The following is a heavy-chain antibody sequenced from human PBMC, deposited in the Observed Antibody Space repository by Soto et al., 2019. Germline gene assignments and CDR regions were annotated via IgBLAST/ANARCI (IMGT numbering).Heavy chain of an antibody. CDR3: ARDFLPSGYVGP. J-gene: IGHJ5*02. CDR2: INPNSGGT. D-gene: IGHD5-12*01. CDR1: GYTFTGYY. V-gene: IGHV1-2*02. Sequence: ASVKVSCKASGYTFTGYYMHWVRQAPGQGLEWMGWINPNSGGTNYAQKFQGRVTMTRNTSISTAYMELSRLRSDDTAVYYCARDFLPSGYVGPWGQGTLVTVSS.